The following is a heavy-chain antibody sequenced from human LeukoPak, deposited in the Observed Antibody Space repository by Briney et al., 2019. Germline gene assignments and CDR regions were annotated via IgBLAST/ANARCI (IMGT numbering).Heavy chain of an antibody. CDR2: ISAYNGNT. D-gene: IGHD3-10*01. CDR1: GYTFTSYG. J-gene: IGHJ6*02. CDR3: ARGGYGSGSSPPSYGMDV. V-gene: IGHV1-18*01. Sequence: GASVKVSCKASGYTFTSYGIRWVRQAPGQGLEWMGWISAYNGNTNYAQKLQGRVTMTTDTSTSTAYMELRSLRSDDTAVYYCARGGYGSGSSPPSYGMDVWGQGTTVTVSS.